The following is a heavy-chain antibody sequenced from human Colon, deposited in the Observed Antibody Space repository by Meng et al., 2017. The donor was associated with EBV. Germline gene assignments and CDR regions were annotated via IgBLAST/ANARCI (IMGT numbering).Heavy chain of an antibody. J-gene: IGHJ5*02. D-gene: IGHD4-17*01. Sequence: QITLKESGPTLVRPTXTLTLTCTFSGFSLISGGEGVGWIRQPPGKAPEWLALIYWDDNERYNASLQGRLTITKDTSKNQVVLTMTNMDPVDTGTYYCVHSRNDYGDFVSYFDLWGLGTLVTVSS. CDR1: GFSLISGGEG. CDR3: VHSRNDYGDFVSYFDL. CDR2: IYWDDNE. V-gene: IGHV2-5*02.